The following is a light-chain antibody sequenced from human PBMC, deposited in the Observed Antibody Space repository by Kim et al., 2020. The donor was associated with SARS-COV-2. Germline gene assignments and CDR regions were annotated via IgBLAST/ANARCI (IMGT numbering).Light chain of an antibody. CDR2: KVS. V-gene: IGKV2-30*02. CDR3: MQGTHWPYT. Sequence: DVVMTQSPLSLSVTLGQPASISCRSSQSLVHSDGNTYLNWFQQRPGQSPRRLIYKVSNRDSGVPDRFSGSGSGTDFTLKINRVEAEDVGGVYYCMQGTHWPYTFGQGTKLEI. J-gene: IGKJ2*01. CDR1: QSLVHSDGNTY.